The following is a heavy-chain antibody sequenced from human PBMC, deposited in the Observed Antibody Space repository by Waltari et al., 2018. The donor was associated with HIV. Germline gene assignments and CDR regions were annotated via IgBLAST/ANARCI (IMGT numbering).Heavy chain of an antibody. D-gene: IGHD4-4*01. Sequence: QVQLQESGPGLVKPSETLSLICTVSGGSVRSGNYYWSWIRQPPGKGLEWIAYIHHSGSANYTPSLKSRVTISADTSKNQFSLKVSSVTAADTAVYYCATVASIDWNSNYYTGGHFDYWGQGTLVTVSS. CDR2: IHHSGSA. V-gene: IGHV4-61*01. CDR1: GGSVRSGNYY. CDR3: ATVASIDWNSNYYTGGHFDY. J-gene: IGHJ4*02.